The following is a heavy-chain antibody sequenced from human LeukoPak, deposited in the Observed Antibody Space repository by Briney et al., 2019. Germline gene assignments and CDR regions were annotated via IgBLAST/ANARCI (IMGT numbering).Heavy chain of an antibody. Sequence: GESLKISCQGSGYNFTTKWIGWVRQMPGKGLEWMGIIYPGDSKTIYSPSFQGQVFISADRSISPAYLQWRSLKASDTAMYYCARHESVFSMDVWGQGTTVTVSS. CDR3: ARHESVFSMDV. J-gene: IGHJ6*02. V-gene: IGHV5-51*01. CDR1: GYNFTTKW. CDR2: IYPGDSKT.